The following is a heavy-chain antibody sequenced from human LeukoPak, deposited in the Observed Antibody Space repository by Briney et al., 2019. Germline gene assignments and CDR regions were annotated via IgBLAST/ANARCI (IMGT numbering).Heavy chain of an antibody. CDR1: GFTFSSYS. J-gene: IGHJ4*02. D-gene: IGHD3-10*01. CDR2: ISSSSSTI. CDR3: ARDGKLLWFGELWF. Sequence: GGSLRLSCAASGFTFSSYSMNWVRQAPGKGLEWVSYISSSSSTIYYADSVKGRFTISRDNAKNSLYLQMNSLRAEDTAVYYCARDGKLLWFGELWFWGQGTLVTVSS. V-gene: IGHV3-48*04.